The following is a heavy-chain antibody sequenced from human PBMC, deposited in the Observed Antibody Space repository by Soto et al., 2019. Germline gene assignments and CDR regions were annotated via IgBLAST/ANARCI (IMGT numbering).Heavy chain of an antibody. Sequence: PSETLSLTCAVSSGSISSSNWWTWVRQPPGKGLEWIGEIYHSASTNYNPSLKSRVTISVDKSKNQFSLKLSSVTAADTAVYYCARGQIGGSHTFDYWGQGTLVTVS. V-gene: IGHV4-4*02. D-gene: IGHD3-3*01. CDR2: IYHSAST. CDR1: SGSISSSNW. CDR3: ARGQIGGSHTFDY. J-gene: IGHJ4*02.